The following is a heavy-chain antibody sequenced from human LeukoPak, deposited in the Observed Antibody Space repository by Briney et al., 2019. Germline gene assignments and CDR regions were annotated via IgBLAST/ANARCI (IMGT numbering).Heavy chain of an antibody. CDR2: IYYSGST. V-gene: IGHV4-59*01. J-gene: IGHJ3*02. CDR1: GGSISSYY. CDR3: AREYYYDSSGYYPPHAFDI. Sequence: TSETLSLTCIVSGGSISSYYWSWIRQPPGKALEWIGYIYYSGSTNYNPSLKSRVTISVDTSKKQFSLKLSSVTAADTAVYYCAREYYYDSSGYYPPHAFDIWGQGTMVTVSS. D-gene: IGHD3-22*01.